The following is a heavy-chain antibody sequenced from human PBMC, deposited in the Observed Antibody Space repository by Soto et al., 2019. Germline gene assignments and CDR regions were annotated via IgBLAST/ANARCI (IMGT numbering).Heavy chain of an antibody. D-gene: IGHD3-3*01. CDR2: ISGSGGST. V-gene: IGHV3-23*01. CDR3: AKDQPPTYDFWSGYYVGPYYFDY. J-gene: IGHJ4*02. Sequence: PGGSLRLSCAASGFTFSSYAMSWVRQAPGKGLEWVSAISGSGGSTYYADSVKGRFTISRDNSKNTLYLQMNSLRAEDTAVYYCAKDQPPTYDFWSGYYVGPYYFDYWGQGTLVTVSS. CDR1: GFTFSSYA.